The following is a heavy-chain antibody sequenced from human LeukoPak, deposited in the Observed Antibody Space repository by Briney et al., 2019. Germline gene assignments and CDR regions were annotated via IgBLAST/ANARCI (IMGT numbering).Heavy chain of an antibody. V-gene: IGHV3-30*02. Sequence: GGSLRLSCAASGFTFSSYGMHWVRQAPGKGLEWVAVIWYGGSNKYYADSVKGRFTISRDNSKNTLYLQMNSLRAEDTAVYYCAKDIGPDYGGNNYFDYWGQGTLVTVSS. CDR2: IWYGGSNK. D-gene: IGHD4-23*01. CDR3: AKDIGPDYGGNNYFDY. CDR1: GFTFSSYG. J-gene: IGHJ4*02.